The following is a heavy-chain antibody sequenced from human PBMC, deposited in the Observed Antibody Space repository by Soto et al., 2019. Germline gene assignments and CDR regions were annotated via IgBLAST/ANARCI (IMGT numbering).Heavy chain of an antibody. CDR2: VYATGTS. J-gene: IGHJ5*02. CDR3: VRDGSKTLRDCFDP. D-gene: IGHD4-17*01. Sequence: GTLSLTCSVSGGSMSKFYWSWIRKTAGKGLEWMGRVYATGTSDYNPSLRSRIAMSVDISKKTFSLRLRSVTAANTGVYYCVRDGSKTLRDCFDPWGQGILVTVSS. CDR1: GGSMSKFY. V-gene: IGHV4-4*07.